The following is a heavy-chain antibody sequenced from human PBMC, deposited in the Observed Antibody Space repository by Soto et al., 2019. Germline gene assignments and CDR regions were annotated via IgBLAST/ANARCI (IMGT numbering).Heavy chain of an antibody. J-gene: IGHJ4*02. V-gene: IGHV2-5*02. CDR3: TYAPHNSSSRLDY. D-gene: IGHD6-6*01. CDR2: IYWDDDT. Sequence: QITLKESGPPLVNPTQTLTLTCSFSGFSLSSGGVGGVGWIRQPPGKALEWLAIIYWDDDTRYRPSLRKRLSITKDTSKNQVVLTMTNMDPVDTATYYCTYAPHNSSSRLDYWGQGTLVPVSS. CDR1: GFSLSSGGVGG.